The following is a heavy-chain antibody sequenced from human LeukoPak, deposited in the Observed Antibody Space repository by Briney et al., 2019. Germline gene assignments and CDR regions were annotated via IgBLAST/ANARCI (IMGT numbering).Heavy chain of an antibody. V-gene: IGHV3-7*03. J-gene: IGHJ6*02. Sequence: SGGSLRPSCAASGFALSSHWMTWVRQAPGQGLEWVANIKQDGSEKYYVDSVKGRFTITRDNTKNSLYLQMNSLRAEDTALYYCAKSRRGPYYYGSGSRTPDYGMDVWGQGTTVTVSS. CDR3: AKSRRGPYYYGSGSRTPDYGMDV. CDR2: IKQDGSEK. CDR1: GFALSSHW. D-gene: IGHD3-10*01.